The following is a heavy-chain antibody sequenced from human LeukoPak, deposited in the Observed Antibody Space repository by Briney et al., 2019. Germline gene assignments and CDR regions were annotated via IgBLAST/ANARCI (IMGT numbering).Heavy chain of an antibody. CDR2: IKQDGSDK. D-gene: IGHD6-19*01. CDR3: ASRVLQWLPFDY. CDR1: GFTLSIYW. V-gene: IGHV3-7*01. J-gene: IGHJ4*02. Sequence: GRCQRLSCAASGFTLSIYWMSWVSQAPGRGREWVDNIKQDGSDKYYVDSVKGRFTISRDNAKNSLYLQMNSLRAEDTAVYYCASRVLQWLPFDYWGQGTLVTVSS.